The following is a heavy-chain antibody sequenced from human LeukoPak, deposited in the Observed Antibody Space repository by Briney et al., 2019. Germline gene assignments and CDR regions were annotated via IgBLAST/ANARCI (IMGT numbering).Heavy chain of an antibody. Sequence: SETLSLTCTVSGGSISSSSYYWGWIRQPPGKGLEWLGSIYYSGSTYYNPSLKSRVTISVDTSDNQFSLKLSSVTAADTAVYYCARRNFCSSTSCYTNENWFDPWGQGTLVTVSS. V-gene: IGHV4-39*01. J-gene: IGHJ5*02. CDR2: IYYSGST. CDR3: ARRNFCSSTSCYTNENWFDP. D-gene: IGHD2-2*01. CDR1: GGSISSSSYY.